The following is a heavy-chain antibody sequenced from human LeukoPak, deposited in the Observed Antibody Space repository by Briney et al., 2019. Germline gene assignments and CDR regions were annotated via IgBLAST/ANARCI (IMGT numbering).Heavy chain of an antibody. J-gene: IGHJ4*02. V-gene: IGHV3-30*18. CDR1: GFTFSSYG. CDR3: AKEGGSGWALDY. Sequence: PGGSLRLSCAASGFTFSSYGMHWVRQAPGKGLEWVAVISYDGSNKYYADSVKGRFTISRDNSKNTLYLQMNSLRVEDTAVYYCAKEGGSGWALDYWGQGTLVTVST. CDR2: ISYDGSNK. D-gene: IGHD6-19*01.